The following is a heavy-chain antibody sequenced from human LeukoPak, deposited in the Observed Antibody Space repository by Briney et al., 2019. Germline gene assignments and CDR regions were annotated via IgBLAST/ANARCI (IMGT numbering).Heavy chain of an antibody. CDR3: ARLRRYSSGWYYRPHYFDY. CDR1: GGSFSGYY. Sequence: SETLSLTCAVYGGSFSGYYWSWFRQPPGKGLDWIGKINHSGSTNYNPSLKSRVTISVDTSKNQFSLKLSSVTAADTAVYYCARLRRYSSGWYYRPHYFDYWGQGTLVTVSS. CDR2: INHSGST. D-gene: IGHD6-19*01. J-gene: IGHJ4*02. V-gene: IGHV4-34*01.